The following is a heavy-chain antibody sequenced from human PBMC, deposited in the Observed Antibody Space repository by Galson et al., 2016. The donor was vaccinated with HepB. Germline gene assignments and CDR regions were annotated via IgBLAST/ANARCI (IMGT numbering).Heavy chain of an antibody. CDR3: ARNDDQGVGGNHGMDV. D-gene: IGHD3-16*01. CDR1: GFTFSSYA. J-gene: IGHJ6*02. V-gene: IGHV3-30*14. Sequence: SLRLSCAASGFTFSSYAMGWVRQAPGRGLEWVAYISHDESVKHYADSVRGRCTISRDHSKNTLYLQMTSLRPEDSAVYFCARNDDQGVGGNHGMDVWGQGTTVTVSS. CDR2: ISHDESVK.